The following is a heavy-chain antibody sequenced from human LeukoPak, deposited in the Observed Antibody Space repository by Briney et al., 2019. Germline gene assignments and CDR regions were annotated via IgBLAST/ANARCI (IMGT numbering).Heavy chain of an antibody. CDR2: ISGSGGST. D-gene: IGHD3-22*01. J-gene: IGHJ5*02. CDR3: AKGGAYYYDSSGYFDH. V-gene: IGHV3-23*01. Sequence: PGGSLRLSCAPSGFTFSSYAMSWVRHAPGKGLEWGSVISGSGGSTSYADAEKGRFAISRDNSKNTLYLQMNSLRAEDTAVYYCAKGGAYYYDSSGYFDHWDQGALVTVSA. CDR1: GFTFSSYA.